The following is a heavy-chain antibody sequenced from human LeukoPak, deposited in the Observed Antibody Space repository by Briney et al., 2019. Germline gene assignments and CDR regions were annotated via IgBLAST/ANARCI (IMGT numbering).Heavy chain of an antibody. V-gene: IGHV4-4*07. Sequence: PSETLSLTCTVSGDSTNFYHWSWIRQPAGKGLEWIGRGYTSGSTNYNPSLRSRVSISVDTSKNQFSLKLSSVTAADTAVYYCARDWGAAGMGSYYYYYGMDVWGQGTTVTVSS. CDR2: GYTSGST. CDR3: ARDWGAAGMGSYYYYYGMDV. D-gene: IGHD3-10*01. J-gene: IGHJ6*02. CDR1: GDSTNFYH.